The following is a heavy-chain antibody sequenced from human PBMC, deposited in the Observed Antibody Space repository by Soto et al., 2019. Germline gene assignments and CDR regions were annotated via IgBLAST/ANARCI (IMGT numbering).Heavy chain of an antibody. V-gene: IGHV3-74*03. CDR3: ARVRTPVGPDGMDV. CDR1: GFTFSSHW. J-gene: IGHJ6*02. D-gene: IGHD1-26*01. CDR2: INSGGGST. Sequence: GGSLRLSCAASGFTFSSHWMHWVRQAPGKGLVWVSRINSGGGSTTYADSVKGRFTIFRDNAKNTLHVQMNSLRAEDTAVYYCARVRTPVGPDGMDVWGQGTTVTVSS.